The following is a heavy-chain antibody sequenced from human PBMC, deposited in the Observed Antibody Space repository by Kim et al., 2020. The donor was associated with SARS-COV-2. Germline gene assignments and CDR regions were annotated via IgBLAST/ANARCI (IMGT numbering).Heavy chain of an antibody. J-gene: IGHJ5*02. CDR1: GFAFATYW. D-gene: IGHD6-19*01. V-gene: IGHV3-74*01. CDR2: INTDGSYS. Sequence: GGSLRLSCAASGFAFATYWIHWVRQVPGKGPVWVSSINTDGSYSNNADAVKGRFTNSRDNPKNTVYLQMDSLRVEDTAVYYCARSVAVGTFDPWGPGTLVIVSS. CDR3: ARSVAVGTFDP.